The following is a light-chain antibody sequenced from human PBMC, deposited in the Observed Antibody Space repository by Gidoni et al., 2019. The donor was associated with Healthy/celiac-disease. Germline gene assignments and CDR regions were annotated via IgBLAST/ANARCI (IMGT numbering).Light chain of an antibody. CDR2: GNS. CDR1: SSNNGACYD. Sequence: QSVRTQPPPVPGAPGQRVPIPSPGRSSNNGACYDVHWYQQLPGPAPKLLIYGNSNRPSGVPDRFSGSKSGTSASLAITGLQAEDEADYYCQSYDSSLSGGVVFGGGTKLTVL. J-gene: IGLJ2*01. V-gene: IGLV1-40*01. CDR3: QSYDSSLSGGVV.